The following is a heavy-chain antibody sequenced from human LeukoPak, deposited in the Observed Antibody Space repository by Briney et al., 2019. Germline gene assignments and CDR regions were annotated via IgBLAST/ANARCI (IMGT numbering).Heavy chain of an antibody. V-gene: IGHV4-39*07. D-gene: IGHD4-17*01. J-gene: IGHJ4*02. CDR3: ARGATVTNPQDFDY. CDR1: GVSISSSNSY. Sequence: SETLSLTCTVSGVSISSSNSYWGWIRQPPGKGLEWIGSIYYSGSTYYNPSLKSRVTISVDTSKNQFSLKLSSVTAADTAVYYCARGATVTNPQDFDYWGQGTLVTVSS. CDR2: IYYSGST.